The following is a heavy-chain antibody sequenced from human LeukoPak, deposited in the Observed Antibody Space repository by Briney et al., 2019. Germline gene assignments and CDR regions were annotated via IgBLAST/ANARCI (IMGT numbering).Heavy chain of an antibody. V-gene: IGHV1-18*01. J-gene: IGHJ1*01. CDR2: ISAYNGNT. CDR3: ARVPPYYSPEYFQH. D-gene: IGHD3-10*01. Sequence: GASVKVSCKASGYTFTSYGISWVRQAPGQGLEWMGWISAYNGNTNYAQKLQGRVTMTTDTSTSTAYMELRSLRSDDTAVYYCARVPPYYSPEYFQHWGQGTLVTVSS. CDR1: GYTFTSYG.